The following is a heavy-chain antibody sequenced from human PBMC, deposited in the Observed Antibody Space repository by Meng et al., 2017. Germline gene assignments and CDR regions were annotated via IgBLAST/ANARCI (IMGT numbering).Heavy chain of an antibody. CDR1: GYNFPDYY. V-gene: IGHV1-2*06. CDR2: IDPKNGDT. J-gene: IGHJ4*02. CDR3: ARDEDISAAGKLFGDY. D-gene: IGHD6-13*01. Sequence: QGRVEQSGAEGKKPGASVKASCKPSGYNFPDYYIHWVRQAPGQGLEWMGRIDPKNGDTHYAQKFQGRVTMTGDTSISTAYMDLSGLRSDDTAVYYCARDEDISAAGKLFGDYWGQGTLVTVSS.